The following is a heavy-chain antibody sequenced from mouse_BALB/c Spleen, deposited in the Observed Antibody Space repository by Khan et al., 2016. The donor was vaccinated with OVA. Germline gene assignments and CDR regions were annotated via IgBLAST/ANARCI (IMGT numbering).Heavy chain of an antibody. D-gene: IGHD2-4*01. Sequence: EVQLQESGPGLVKPSPSLSLTCTVTGYSITSAYAWSWIRQFPGNKLEWMGYISYSGSTSYNPSLKSRISITRDTSKNQSFLQLNSVTTEDTATYYCARQNYDGYAMDDWGQGTSVTVSS. CDR3: ARQNYDGYAMDD. CDR2: ISYSGST. J-gene: IGHJ4*01. V-gene: IGHV3-2*02. CDR1: GYSITSAYA.